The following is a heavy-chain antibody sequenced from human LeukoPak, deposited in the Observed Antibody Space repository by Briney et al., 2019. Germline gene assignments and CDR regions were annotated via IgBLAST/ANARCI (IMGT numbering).Heavy chain of an antibody. CDR3: ARRYDSTPLFDY. J-gene: IGHJ4*02. V-gene: IGHV5-51*01. CDR1: GYSFTSYW. D-gene: IGHD3-22*01. Sequence: EALKISCKGSGYSFTSYWIGWVRQMPGKGLEWMGIIYPGDSDTRYRPSFQGQVTISADKSINTAYLQWSSLKASDTAMYYCARRYDSTPLFDYWGQGTLVTVSS. CDR2: IYPGDSDT.